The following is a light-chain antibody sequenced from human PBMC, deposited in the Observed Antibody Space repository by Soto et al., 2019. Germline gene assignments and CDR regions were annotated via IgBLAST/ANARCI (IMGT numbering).Light chain of an antibody. V-gene: IGKV3-15*01. J-gene: IGKJ1*01. CDR3: QHYNNWPPWT. Sequence: IVLTQSPATLSVSPGERATLSCRASQSVNTNVGWYQQKPGQAPRLLIYGASTRATGVPARFSGTGSGTEFTLTISSLQSEDFGVYYCQHYNNWPPWTFGQGTKGKSN. CDR1: QSVNTN. CDR2: GAS.